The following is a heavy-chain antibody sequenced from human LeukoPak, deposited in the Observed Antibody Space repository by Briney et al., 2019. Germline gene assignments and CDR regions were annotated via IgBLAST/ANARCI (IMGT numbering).Heavy chain of an antibody. CDR1: GFTFSSYS. Sequence: GGSLRLSCAASGFTFSSYSMNWVRQAPGKGLEWVSVIYSGGSTYYADSVKGRFTISRDNSKNTLYLQMNSLRAEDTAVYYCARDKWGAVAGLDYWGQGTLVTVPS. J-gene: IGHJ4*02. CDR3: ARDKWGAVAGLDY. D-gene: IGHD6-19*01. CDR2: IYSGGST. V-gene: IGHV3-53*01.